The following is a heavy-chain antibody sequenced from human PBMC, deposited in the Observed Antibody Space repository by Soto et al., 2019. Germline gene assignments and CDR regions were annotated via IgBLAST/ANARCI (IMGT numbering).Heavy chain of an antibody. D-gene: IGHD2-15*01. CDR2: MFYSGLT. CDR1: GYSVTSSDYY. CDR3: APLSVSLSGPYGIHV. J-gene: IGHJ6*02. V-gene: IGHV4-39*01. Sequence: SETLSLTGSVSGYSVTSSDYYWAWIRQPPGKGLEWIGSMFYSGLTYYNPSLKSRVTLSVDTSKNQFSVRLNSVTAADTAVYYCAPLSVSLSGPYGIHVWGQGTTVTVSS.